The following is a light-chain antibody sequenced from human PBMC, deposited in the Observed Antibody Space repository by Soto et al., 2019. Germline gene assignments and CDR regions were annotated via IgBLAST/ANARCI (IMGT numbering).Light chain of an antibody. CDR3: QHTFNSPPWT. CDR2: GAS. J-gene: IGKJ1*01. Sequence: DIHMTQSPSSLSASVGDTVTITCRASQNIDMYLNWYQQKPGKAPRVLISGASNLQSGVPSRFSGSGSGTDVTLTISSLQSEDFASYFCQHTFNSPPWTFGQGTKVAVK. CDR1: QNIDMY. V-gene: IGKV1-39*01.